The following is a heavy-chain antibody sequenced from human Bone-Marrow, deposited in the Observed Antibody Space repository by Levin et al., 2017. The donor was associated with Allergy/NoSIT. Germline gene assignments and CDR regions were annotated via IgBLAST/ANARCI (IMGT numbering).Heavy chain of an antibody. CDR2: ISKDGTYT. CDR3: TRGTFSDY. Sequence: SGGSLRLSCAASGFTFSDFYMTWIRQAPGKGLEWVSHISKDGTYTNYVDSLEGRFTISRDNAKNSLYLQINDLRVDDTALYFCTRGTFSDYWGQGTLLTVSS. D-gene: IGHD3-10*01. V-gene: IGHV3-11*06. J-gene: IGHJ4*02. CDR1: GFTFSDFY.